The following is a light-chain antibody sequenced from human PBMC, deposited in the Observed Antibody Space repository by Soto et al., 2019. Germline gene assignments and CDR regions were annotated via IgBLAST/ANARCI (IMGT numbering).Light chain of an antibody. CDR1: QSISSW. V-gene: IGKV1-5*03. Sequence: DIQMTQSPSTLSASVGDRVTITCRASQSISSWLAWYQQKPGKAPRLLIYKASTLESGVPSRFSGSGSGTDFTLTISSLQPDDFANYYCQQYSTYWTFGQGTKVDIK. CDR3: QQYSTYWT. J-gene: IGKJ1*01. CDR2: KAS.